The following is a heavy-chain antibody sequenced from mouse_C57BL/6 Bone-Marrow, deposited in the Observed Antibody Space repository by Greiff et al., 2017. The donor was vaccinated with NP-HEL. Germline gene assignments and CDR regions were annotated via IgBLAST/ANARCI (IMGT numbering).Heavy chain of an antibody. D-gene: IGHD1-1*01. CDR2: INPSSGYT. J-gene: IGHJ2*01. CDR3: AKSRGYFYIGD. CDR1: GYTFTSYW. V-gene: IGHV1-7*01. Sequence: QVHVKQSGAELAKPGASVKLSCKASGYTFTSYWMHWVNQRPGQGLEWIGYINPSSGYTKYNQKFKDKATLTADKSSSTAYMQLSSLTYEDAAVYYCAKSRGYFYIGDWGQGTTLTVSS.